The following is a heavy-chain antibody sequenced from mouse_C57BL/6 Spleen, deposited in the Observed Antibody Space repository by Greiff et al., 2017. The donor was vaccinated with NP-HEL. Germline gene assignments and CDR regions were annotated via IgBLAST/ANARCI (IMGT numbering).Heavy chain of an antibody. Sequence: VQLQQSGPELVKPGASVKISCKASGYTFTDYYMNWVKQSHGKSLEWIGDINPNNGGTSYNQKFKGKATLTVDKSSSTAYMELRSLTSEDSAVYYCAMPIYDGYHGDFDYWGQGTTLTVSS. J-gene: IGHJ2*01. CDR2: INPNNGGT. V-gene: IGHV1-26*01. D-gene: IGHD2-3*01. CDR1: GYTFTDYY. CDR3: AMPIYDGYHGDFDY.